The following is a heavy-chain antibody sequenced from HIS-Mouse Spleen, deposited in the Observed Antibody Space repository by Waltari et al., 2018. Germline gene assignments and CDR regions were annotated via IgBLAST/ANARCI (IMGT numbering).Heavy chain of an antibody. V-gene: IGHV4-39*07. CDR3: AREIPYSSSWYDWYFDL. CDR2: IYYSGST. Sequence: QLQLQESGPGLVKPSETLSLTCTVSCGSITTTSSSWVWIRQPPGKGLEWIGSIYYSGSTYYNPSLKSRVTISVDTSKNQFSLKLSSVTAADTAVYYCAREIPYSSSWYDWYFDLWGRGTLVTVSS. D-gene: IGHD6-13*01. CDR1: CGSITTTSSS. J-gene: IGHJ2*01.